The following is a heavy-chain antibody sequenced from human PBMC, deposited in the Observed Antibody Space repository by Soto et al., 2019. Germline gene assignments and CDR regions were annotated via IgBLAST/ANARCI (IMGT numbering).Heavy chain of an antibody. Sequence: GGSLRLSCAASGFTFSSYAMSWVRQAPGKGLEWVSAISGSGGSTYYADSVKGRFTISRDNSKNTLYLQMNSLRAEDTAVYYCARVFLDYVWGALLDYWGQGTLVTVCS. V-gene: IGHV3-23*01. J-gene: IGHJ4*02. CDR2: ISGSGGST. D-gene: IGHD3-16*01. CDR1: GFTFSSYA. CDR3: ARVFLDYVWGALLDY.